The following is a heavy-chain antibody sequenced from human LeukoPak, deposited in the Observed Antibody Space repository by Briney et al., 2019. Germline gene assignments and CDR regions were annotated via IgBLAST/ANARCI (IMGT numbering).Heavy chain of an antibody. CDR2: IYSGGTT. CDR3: ARDQYSYAHAAH. CDR1: GFTVSSDY. Sequence: GGSPRLSCAASGFTVSSDYMSWVRQAPGKGLEWVSVIYSGGTTYYADSVKGRFTISRDNSKNTLHLQMNSLRAEDTAVYYCARDQYSYAHAAHWGQGTLVTVSS. J-gene: IGHJ4*02. V-gene: IGHV3-66*01. D-gene: IGHD3-16*01.